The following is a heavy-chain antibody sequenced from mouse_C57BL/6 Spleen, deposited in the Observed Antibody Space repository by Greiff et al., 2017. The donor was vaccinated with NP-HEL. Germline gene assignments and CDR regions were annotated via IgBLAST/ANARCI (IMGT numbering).Heavy chain of an antibody. CDR1: GYAFSSYW. Sequence: QVQLKQSGAELVKPGASVKISCKASGYAFSSYWMNWVKQRPGKGLEWLGQIYPGDGDTNYNGKFKGKATLTADKSSSTASMQLSSLTSEDSAVYFCARGGYYSNYVPGFAYWGQGTLVTVSA. D-gene: IGHD2-5*01. CDR2: IYPGDGDT. J-gene: IGHJ3*01. V-gene: IGHV1-80*01. CDR3: ARGGYYSNYVPGFAY.